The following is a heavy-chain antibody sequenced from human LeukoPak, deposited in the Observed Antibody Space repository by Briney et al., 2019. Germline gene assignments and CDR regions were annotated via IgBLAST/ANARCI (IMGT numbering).Heavy chain of an antibody. J-gene: IGHJ5*02. V-gene: IGHV4-39*01. CDR2: IYYSGST. CDR3: ASRSGSYSWFDP. D-gene: IGHD1-26*01. CDR1: GDPNRSSCDH. Sequence: AETLCLICAVSGDPNRSSCDHWAWIRQPPGKGLEWIGSIYYSGSTYYNPSLKSRVTISVDTSKNQFSLKLSSVTAADTAVYYCASRSGSYSWFDPWGQGTLVTVSS.